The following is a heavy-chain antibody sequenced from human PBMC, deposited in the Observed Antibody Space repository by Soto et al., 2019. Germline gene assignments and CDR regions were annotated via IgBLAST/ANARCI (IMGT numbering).Heavy chain of an antibody. J-gene: IGHJ5*02. Sequence: PSETLSLTCTVSGDSFSTYYWSWIRQPPGKGLEWIAYISYSGTPKYNPSLKSRVTISVATSKNQFSLKLNSLTAADTAIYYCATCITVFGLLIPPFDPWGQGTQVTVSS. CDR2: ISYSGTP. V-gene: IGHV4-59*01. D-gene: IGHD3-3*01. CDR3: ATCITVFGLLIPPFDP. CDR1: GDSFSTYY.